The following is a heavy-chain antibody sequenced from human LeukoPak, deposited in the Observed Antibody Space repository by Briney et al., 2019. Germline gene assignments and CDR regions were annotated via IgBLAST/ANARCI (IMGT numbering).Heavy chain of an antibody. J-gene: IGHJ6*03. D-gene: IGHD5-18*01. Sequence: QPGGSLRLSCAASRFTFSSYALHWVRQAPGKGLEWVAVISFDGSKKYYADSVKGRFTISRDNSNNTLYLQMNSLRDEDTAVYYCARNRHTAMVYYYYYMDVWGTGTTVTVSS. CDR3: ARNRHTAMVYYYYYMDV. V-gene: IGHV3-30-3*01. CDR2: ISFDGSKK. CDR1: RFTFSSYA.